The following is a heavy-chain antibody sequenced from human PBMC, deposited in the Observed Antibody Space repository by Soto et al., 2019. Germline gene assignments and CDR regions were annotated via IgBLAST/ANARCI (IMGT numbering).Heavy chain of an antibody. D-gene: IGHD4-17*01. V-gene: IGHV3-11*01. CDR2: ISSSGSTI. J-gene: IGHJ5*02. Sequence: PGGSLRLSSAASGFTFSDYYMSWIRQAPGKGLEWVSYISSSGSTIYYADSVKGRFTISRDNAKNSLYLRMNSLRAEDTAVYYWARFDSLGYGVGWFDPWGQGTLVTVSS. CDR3: ARFDSLGYGVGWFDP. CDR1: GFTFSDYY.